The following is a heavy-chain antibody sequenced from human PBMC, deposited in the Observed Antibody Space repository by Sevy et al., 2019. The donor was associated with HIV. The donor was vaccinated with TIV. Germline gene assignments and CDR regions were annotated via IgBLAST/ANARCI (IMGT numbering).Heavy chain of an antibody. CDR2: IYAGGST. J-gene: IGHJ3*02. Sequence: GGSLRLSCAASGFKVSDNYMSWVRQAPGKGLEWVSVIYAGGSTYYAESVKGRFTISRDNSKNTLYLQMNSLRAEDTAVYYCTTHASDFDSSGYLERDAFDIWGQGTMVTVSS. CDR1: GFKVSDNY. CDR3: TTHASDFDSSGYLERDAFDI. D-gene: IGHD3-22*01. V-gene: IGHV3-53*01.